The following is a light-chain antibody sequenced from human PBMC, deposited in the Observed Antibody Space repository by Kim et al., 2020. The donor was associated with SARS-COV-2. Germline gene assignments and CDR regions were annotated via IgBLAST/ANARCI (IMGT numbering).Light chain of an antibody. CDR2: GAF. V-gene: IGKV1-33*01. CDR3: QQYANLPYT. J-gene: IGKJ2*01. CDR1: QDITNY. Sequence: DIQMTQSPSSLSASVGDRVTVTCQASQDITNYLNWYQHKPGKAPKLLISGAFNVETGVPSRFSGSRSGTDYTFTISSLQPEDIATYFCQQYANLPYTFGQGTKLEI.